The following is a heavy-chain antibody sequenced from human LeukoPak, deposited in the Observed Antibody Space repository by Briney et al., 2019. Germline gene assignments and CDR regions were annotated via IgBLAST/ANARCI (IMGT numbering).Heavy chain of an antibody. CDR3: ETVGYSQFFDY. CDR1: GYTFTSYY. Sequence: ASVKVSCKASGYTFTSYYMHWVRQAPGQGLEWMGIINPSGGTRGGSTNYAQKFQGRVTMTRDTSTSTVYMELSSLRSEETAVYYCETVGYSQFFDYWGQGTLVTVSS. J-gene: IGHJ4*02. V-gene: IGHV1-46*01. CDR2: INPSGGTRGGST. D-gene: IGHD5-18*01.